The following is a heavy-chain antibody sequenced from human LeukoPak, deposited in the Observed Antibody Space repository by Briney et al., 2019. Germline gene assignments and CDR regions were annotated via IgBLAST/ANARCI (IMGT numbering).Heavy chain of an antibody. D-gene: IGHD2-15*01. CDR3: ARGGVVAAPADASDL. CDR1: GYSISSGYY. Sequence: SETLSLTCAVSGYSISSGYYWAWVRQPPGKGLEWIGSIWHSGSTYYNPSLKSRVTISVDTSKNQFSLKLTSLTAADTAVYYCARGGVVAAPADASDLWGQGTMITVSS. J-gene: IGHJ3*01. CDR2: IWHSGST. V-gene: IGHV4-38-2*01.